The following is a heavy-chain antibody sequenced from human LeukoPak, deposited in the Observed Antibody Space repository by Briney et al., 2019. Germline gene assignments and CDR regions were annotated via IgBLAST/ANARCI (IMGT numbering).Heavy chain of an antibody. CDR3: AKEPRTYRWGYFDY. Sequence: GGSLRLSCAASGFTFSSYAMSWVRQAPGKGPEWVSAISGSGGSTYYADSVRGRFTTSRDNSKNTLYLQMNSLRAEDTAVYYCAKEPRTYRWGYFDYWGQGTLVTVSS. CDR1: GFTFSSYA. D-gene: IGHD3-16*01. J-gene: IGHJ4*02. V-gene: IGHV3-23*01. CDR2: ISGSGGST.